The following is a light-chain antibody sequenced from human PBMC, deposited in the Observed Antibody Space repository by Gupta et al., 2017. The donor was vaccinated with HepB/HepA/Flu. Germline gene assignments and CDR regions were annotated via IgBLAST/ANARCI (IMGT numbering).Light chain of an antibody. CDR3: QQRSNWPMT. V-gene: IGKV3-11*01. CDR1: QNVNSY. Sequence: EIVLTQSPATLSLSPGERATLSCKASQNVNSYLAWYQHKPGQAPRLLIYHTSNRANGIPARFSGSGSGTDFTLTISSLEPEDFALYYCQQRSNWPMTCGQGTKVEI. CDR2: HTS. J-gene: IGKJ1*01.